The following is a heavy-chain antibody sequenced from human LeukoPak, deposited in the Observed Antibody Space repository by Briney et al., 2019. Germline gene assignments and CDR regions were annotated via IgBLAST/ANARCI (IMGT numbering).Heavy chain of an antibody. CDR3: AKDRYGDYAVDY. J-gene: IGHJ4*02. CDR1: GFTVSTNY. V-gene: IGHV3-53*01. CDR2: IYSGGST. D-gene: IGHD4-17*01. Sequence: GGSLRLSCAASGFTVSTNYMSWVRQAPGKGLEWVSVIYSGGSTYYADSVKGRLTISRDRSKNTLYLQMNSLRAEDTAVYYCAKDRYGDYAVDYWGQGTLVTVSS.